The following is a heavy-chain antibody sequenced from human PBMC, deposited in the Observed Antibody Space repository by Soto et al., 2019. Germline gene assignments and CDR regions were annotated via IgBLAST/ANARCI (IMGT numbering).Heavy chain of an antibody. CDR1: GFTFDSFA. CDR2: ISASGGST. Sequence: EVQLLESGGGLEQPGGSLRLACAASGFTFDSFAMTWVRQAPGKGLEWVSAISASGGSTFYPDSVKGRFTISRDSSKNTLYLQMNSLRAEDTAVYYCARGAVMPDSWGQGTLVTVSS. J-gene: IGHJ4*02. V-gene: IGHV3-23*01. D-gene: IGHD3-16*01. CDR3: ARGAVMPDS.